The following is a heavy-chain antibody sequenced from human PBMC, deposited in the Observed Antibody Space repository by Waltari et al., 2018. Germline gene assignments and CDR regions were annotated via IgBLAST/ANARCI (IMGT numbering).Heavy chain of an antibody. Sequence: QVQMVQSGAEVRKPGASVKVSCKVSGYRFSELSMHWGRQAPGKGLEGVGGLDPEDEETVYAQKFQGRVTMTEDTSTDTAYMELSSLRSDDTAVYYCTTDIMLRVFSNVWGQGTTVTVSS. CDR2: LDPEDEET. J-gene: IGHJ6*02. V-gene: IGHV1-24*01. CDR1: GYRFSELS. CDR3: TTDIMLRVFSNV. D-gene: IGHD3-10*01.